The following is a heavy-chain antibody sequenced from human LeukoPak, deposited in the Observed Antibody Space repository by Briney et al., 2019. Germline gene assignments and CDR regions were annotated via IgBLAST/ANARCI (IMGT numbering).Heavy chain of an antibody. CDR1: GGSISSYY. J-gene: IGHJ5*02. Sequence: SETLSLTCTVSGGSISSYYWSWIRQPAGKGLEWIGRIYTSGSTNYNPSLKGRVTMSVDTSKNQFSLKLSSVTAADTAVYYCAREFAGDFWSEFDPWGQGTLVTVSS. CDR2: IYTSGST. D-gene: IGHD3-3*01. CDR3: AREFAGDFWSEFDP. V-gene: IGHV4-4*07.